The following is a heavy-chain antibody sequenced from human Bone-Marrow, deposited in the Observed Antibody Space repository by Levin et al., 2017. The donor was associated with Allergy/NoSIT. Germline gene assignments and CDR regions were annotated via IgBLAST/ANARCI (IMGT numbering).Heavy chain of an antibody. CDR1: GFTFSVYS. CDR2: ISSSSTYI. V-gene: IGHV3-21*01. D-gene: IGHD6-13*01. CDR3: ARAAAGTVNYFDP. J-gene: IGHJ5*02. Sequence: SCAASGFTFSVYSMNWVRQAPGKGLEWVSSISSSSTYIYYTDSVKGRFTISRDNAKKLLYLQMNNLIPEDTAVYYCARAAAGTVNYFDPWGQGTLVTVSS.